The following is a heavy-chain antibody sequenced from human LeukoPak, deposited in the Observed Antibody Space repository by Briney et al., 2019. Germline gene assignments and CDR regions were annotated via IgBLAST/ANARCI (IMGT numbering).Heavy chain of an antibody. V-gene: IGHV1-18*01. Sequence: EASVKVSCKASGYSFTSSGFTWVRQAPGQGLEWMGWTSAYTGNTNYAQKLQGRVTMTTVTSTTTAYMELRSLISDDTAVYYCARIYFGSGSFAFDIWGQGTMVTVSS. J-gene: IGHJ3*02. D-gene: IGHD3-10*01. CDR3: ARIYFGSGSFAFDI. CDR2: TSAYTGNT. CDR1: GYSFTSSG.